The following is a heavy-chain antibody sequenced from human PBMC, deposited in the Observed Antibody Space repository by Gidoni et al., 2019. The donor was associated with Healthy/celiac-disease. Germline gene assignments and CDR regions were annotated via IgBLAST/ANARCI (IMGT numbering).Heavy chain of an antibody. Sequence: QVQLQESGPGLVKLSETLSLTCTVSGYSISSGYYWGWIRQPPGKGLEWIGSSYHSGSTYYNPSLKSRVTISVDTSKNQFSLKLSSVTAADTAVYYCARGFEYSSSWFDYWGQGTLVTVSS. CDR2: SYHSGST. D-gene: IGHD6-6*01. J-gene: IGHJ4*02. CDR1: GYSISSGYY. CDR3: ARGFEYSSSWFDY. V-gene: IGHV4-38-2*02.